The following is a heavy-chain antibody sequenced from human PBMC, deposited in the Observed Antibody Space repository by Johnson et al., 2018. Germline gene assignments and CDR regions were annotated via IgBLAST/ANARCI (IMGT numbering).Heavy chain of an antibody. CDR2: INPSGGST. D-gene: IGHD3-10*01. Sequence: QVQLVESGAEVKKPGASVKVSCKASGYTFTSYFIHWVRQAPGQGLEWMGMINPSGGSTSYAQKFQGRVTMTRDTSTSTVYMELSSLRSEDTAVYSCARGEPMVYYYYMDGWGKGTTVTVSS. CDR3: ARGEPMVYYYYMDG. J-gene: IGHJ6*03. CDR1: GYTFTSYF. V-gene: IGHV1-46*01.